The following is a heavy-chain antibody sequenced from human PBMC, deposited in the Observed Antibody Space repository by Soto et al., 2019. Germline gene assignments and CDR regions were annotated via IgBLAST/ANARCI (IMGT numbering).Heavy chain of an antibody. CDR3: ARGDIVVVPAAAHYYYHYGMDV. CDR2: ISSSGSTI. Sequence: GGSLRLSCAASGFTFSSYEMNWVRQAPGKGLEWVSYISSSGSTIYYADSVKGRFTISRDNAKNSLYLQMNSLRAEDTAVYYCARGDIVVVPAAAHYYYHYGMDVWGQGTKVTVSS. D-gene: IGHD2-2*01. CDR1: GFTFSSYE. V-gene: IGHV3-48*03. J-gene: IGHJ6*02.